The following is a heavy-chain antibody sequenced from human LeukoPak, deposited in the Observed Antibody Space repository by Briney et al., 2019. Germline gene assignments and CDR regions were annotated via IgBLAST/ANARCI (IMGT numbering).Heavy chain of an antibody. J-gene: IGHJ4*02. Sequence: GGSLRLSCAISGFTVSSKYMSWVSQAPGKGLEWVSVIYNDGSTYYADSVKGRFTISRDNSKNTLFLQMNSLRADDTAVYYCARSGGVITVAPFDCWGQGSLVTVSS. CDR1: GFTVSSKY. V-gene: IGHV3-53*01. CDR3: ARSGGVITVAPFDC. D-gene: IGHD4-23*01. CDR2: IYNDGST.